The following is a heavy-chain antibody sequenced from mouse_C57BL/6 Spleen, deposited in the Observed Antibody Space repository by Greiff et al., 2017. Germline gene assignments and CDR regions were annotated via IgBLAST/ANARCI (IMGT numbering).Heavy chain of an antibody. CDR1: GYTFTDYY. CDR3: ARFSSYAMDY. D-gene: IGHD6-2*01. V-gene: IGHV1-19*01. J-gene: IGHJ4*01. CDR2: INPYNGGT. Sequence: VQLKQSGPVLVKPGASVKMSCKASGYTFTDYYMNWVKQSHGNSLEWIGVINPYNGGTSYNQKFKGKATLTVDKSSSTAYMELNSLTSEDSAVYYCARFSSYAMDYWGQGTSVTVSS.